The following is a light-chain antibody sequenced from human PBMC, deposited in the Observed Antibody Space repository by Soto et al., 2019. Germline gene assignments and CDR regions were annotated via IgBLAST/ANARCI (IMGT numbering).Light chain of an antibody. V-gene: IGKV3-11*01. CDR1: QSVSSY. J-gene: IGKJ2*01. Sequence: EIVLTQSPATLSLSPAERATLSCRASQSVSSYLAWYQQKPGQAPRLLMYDASNRATGIPARFSGSGSGTDFTLTISSLEPEDFAVYYCQQRSNWPPYTFGQGTKVDIK. CDR3: QQRSNWPPYT. CDR2: DAS.